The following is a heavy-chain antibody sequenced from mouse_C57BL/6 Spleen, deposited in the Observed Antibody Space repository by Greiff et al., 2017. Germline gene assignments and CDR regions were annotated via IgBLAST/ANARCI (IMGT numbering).Heavy chain of an antibody. D-gene: IGHD1-1*01. CDR1: GFSLSTSGMG. J-gene: IGHJ4*01. CDR3: ARSGSSYGYYAMDY. V-gene: IGHV8-12*01. CDR2: IYWDDDK. Sequence: QVTLKESGPGILQSSQTLSLTCSFSGFSLSTSGMGVSWLRQPSGKGLEWLAHIYWDDDKRSNPSLKSRLTITMDTSKNQVLLKITSVDTAAAATDYCARSGSSYGYYAMDYWGQGTSVTVSS.